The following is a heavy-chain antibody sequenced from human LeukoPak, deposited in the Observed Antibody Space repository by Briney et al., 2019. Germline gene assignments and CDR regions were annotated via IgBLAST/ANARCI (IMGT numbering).Heavy chain of an antibody. Sequence: SETLSLTCAVSGYSISSGYYWGWIRQPPGKGLEWIGSIYHSGSTYYNPSLKSRVTISVDTSKNQFSLKLSSVTAADTAVYYCARGTVTTPQYSWFDPWGQGTLVTVSS. CDR3: ARGTVTTPQYSWFDP. V-gene: IGHV4-38-2*01. CDR1: GYSISSGYY. CDR2: IYHSGST. J-gene: IGHJ5*02. D-gene: IGHD4-17*01.